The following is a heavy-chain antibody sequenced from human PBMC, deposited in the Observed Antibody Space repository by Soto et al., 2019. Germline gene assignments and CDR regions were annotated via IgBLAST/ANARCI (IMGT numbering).Heavy chain of an antibody. V-gene: IGHV4-59*08. J-gene: IGHJ3*02. CDR3: ARLVTMIEPGAFDI. D-gene: IGHD3-22*01. CDR2: IYYSGST. CDR1: GGSISSYY. Sequence: SETLSLTCTVSGGSISSYYWSWIRQPPGKGLEWIGYIYYSGSTNYNPSLKSRVTISVDTSKNQFSLKLSSVTAADTAVYYCARLVTMIEPGAFDIWGRGTMVTVSS.